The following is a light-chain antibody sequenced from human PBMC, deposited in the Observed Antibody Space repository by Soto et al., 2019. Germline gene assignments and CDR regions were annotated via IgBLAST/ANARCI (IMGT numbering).Light chain of an antibody. CDR2: GAS. CDR1: QSVSSTY. V-gene: IGKV3-20*01. Sequence: EIVLTQSPGTLSLSPGERATLSCRASQSVSSTYLAWYQKKPGQAPMLLLYGASSRATGIPDRFSGSGSGTDFTLTSRRLEPEDSAVYYCQQYGSSLLTFGGGTKVEIK. CDR3: QQYGSSLLT. J-gene: IGKJ4*01.